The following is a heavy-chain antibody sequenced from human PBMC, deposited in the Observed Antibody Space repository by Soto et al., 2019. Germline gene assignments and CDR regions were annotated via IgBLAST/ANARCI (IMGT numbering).Heavy chain of an antibody. D-gene: IGHD1-26*01. Sequence: SETLSLTCAVSGGSISSSNWWSWVRQPPGKGLEWIREIYHSGSTNYNPSLKSRVTISVDTSKNQFSLKLSSVTAADTAVYYCARLGGSFAVPHFDYWGQGTLVTVS. CDR3: ARLGGSFAVPHFDY. CDR2: IYHSGST. J-gene: IGHJ4*02. CDR1: GGSISSSNW. V-gene: IGHV4-4*02.